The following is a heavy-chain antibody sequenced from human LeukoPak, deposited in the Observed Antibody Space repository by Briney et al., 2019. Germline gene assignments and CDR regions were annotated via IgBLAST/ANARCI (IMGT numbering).Heavy chain of an antibody. CDR1: GFTFSSHA. CDR3: AKDRLGAWIQVH. CDR2: ISGSGSNT. V-gene: IGHV3-23*01. D-gene: IGHD5-18*01. J-gene: IGHJ4*02. Sequence: GGSLRLSCVASGFTFSSHAMSWVRQAPGKGLEWVSGISGSGSNTYYADSVKGRFTISRDSSKNTLYLQMNSQTAEDTALYYGAKDRLGAWIQVHWGQGTLVTVSS.